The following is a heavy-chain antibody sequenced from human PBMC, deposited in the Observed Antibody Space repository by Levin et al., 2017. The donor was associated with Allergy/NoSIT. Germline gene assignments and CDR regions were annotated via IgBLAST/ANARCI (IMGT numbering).Heavy chain of an antibody. V-gene: IGHV5-51*01. Sequence: GESLKISCKGSGYSFTSYWIGWVRQMPGKGLEWMGIIYPGDSDTRYSPSFQGQVTISADKSISTAYLQWSSLKASDTAMYYCARHKDRYYYGSGSYYNGENWFDPWGQGTLVTVSS. CDR2: IYPGDSDT. D-gene: IGHD3-10*01. CDR3: ARHKDRYYYGSGSYYNGENWFDP. CDR1: GYSFTSYW. J-gene: IGHJ5*02.